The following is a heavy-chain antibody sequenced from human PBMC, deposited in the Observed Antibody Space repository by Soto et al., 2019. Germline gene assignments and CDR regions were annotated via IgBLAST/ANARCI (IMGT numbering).Heavy chain of an antibody. V-gene: IGHV4-34*01. Sequence: SETLSLTCAVYGGPFSGYYWSWIRQPPGKGLEWIGEINHSGSTNYNPSLKSRVTISVDTSKNQFSLKLSSVTAADTAVYYCARAVVVVPAATYYYYGMDVWGQGTTVTVSS. CDR3: ARAVVVVPAATYYYYGMDV. CDR1: GGPFSGYY. J-gene: IGHJ6*02. D-gene: IGHD2-2*01. CDR2: INHSGST.